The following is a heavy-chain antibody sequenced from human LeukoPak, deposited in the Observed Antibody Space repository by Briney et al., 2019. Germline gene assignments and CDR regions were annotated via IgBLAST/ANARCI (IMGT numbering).Heavy chain of an antibody. CDR2: IKQDGSEK. Sequence: GGSLRLSCAASGFTFSSYGMSWVRQAPGKGLGWVANIKQDGSEKYYVDSVKGRFTISRDNAKNSLYLQMSSLRAEDTAVYYCARVGTEIRYFDWQVWGQGTLVTVSS. J-gene: IGHJ4*02. D-gene: IGHD3-9*01. CDR1: GFTFSSYG. V-gene: IGHV3-7*04. CDR3: ARVGTEIRYFDWQV.